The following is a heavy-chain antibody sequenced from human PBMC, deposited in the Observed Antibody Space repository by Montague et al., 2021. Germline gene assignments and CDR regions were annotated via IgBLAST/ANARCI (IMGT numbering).Heavy chain of an antibody. CDR2: ISSSSSAI. CDR3: ARDSGSNYDYLWGSYRPINCYGMDV. J-gene: IGHJ6*02. Sequence: SLRLSCAASGFTFSSYSMSWVRQAPGKGLEWVSYISSSSSAIYYADSVKGRFTISRDNAKNSLYLQVNSLRDEETAVYYCARDSGSNYDYLWGSYRPINCYGMDVWGQGTTVTVSS. D-gene: IGHD3-16*02. CDR1: GFTFSSYS. V-gene: IGHV3-48*02.